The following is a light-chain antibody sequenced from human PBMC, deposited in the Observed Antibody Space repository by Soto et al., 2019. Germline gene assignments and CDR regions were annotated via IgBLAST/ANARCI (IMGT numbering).Light chain of an antibody. CDR3: SSYTSRSTLEFL. CDR2: DVS. V-gene: IGLV2-14*01. CDR1: SSDVGGYNY. Sequence: QSVLTQPASVSGSPGQSITISCTGTSSDVGGYNYVSWYQQHPGKAPKLMIFDVSNRPSGVSNRFSGSKSGNTASLTISGLQAEDEADYDCSSYTSRSTLEFLFGTGTKVTGL. J-gene: IGLJ1*01.